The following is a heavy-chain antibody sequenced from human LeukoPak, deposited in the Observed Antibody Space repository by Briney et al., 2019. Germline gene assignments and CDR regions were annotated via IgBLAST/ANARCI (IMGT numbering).Heavy chain of an antibody. Sequence: GGSLRLSCAASGFTFSSYWMHWVRQAPGKGLVWVSRIDSDGSSTIYVDSVKGRFTISRDNAKNTLYLQMNSLTAEDTAVYYCARESGSYARPFDYWGQGALVTVSS. D-gene: IGHD1-26*01. V-gene: IGHV3-74*01. CDR1: GFTFSSYW. CDR3: ARESGSYARPFDY. J-gene: IGHJ4*02. CDR2: IDSDGSST.